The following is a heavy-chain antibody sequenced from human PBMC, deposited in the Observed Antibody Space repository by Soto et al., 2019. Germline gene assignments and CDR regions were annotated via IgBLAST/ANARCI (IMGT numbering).Heavy chain of an antibody. Sequence: GGSLRLSCAASGFTCSSYGMHWVRQAPGKGLEWVAVISYDGSNKYYADSVKGRFTISRDNSKNTLYLQMNSLRAEDTAVYYCAKSPEDIVVVPAAMPFDYWGQGTLVTVSS. CDR3: AKSPEDIVVVPAAMPFDY. V-gene: IGHV3-30*18. J-gene: IGHJ4*02. CDR2: ISYDGSNK. CDR1: GFTCSSYG. D-gene: IGHD2-2*01.